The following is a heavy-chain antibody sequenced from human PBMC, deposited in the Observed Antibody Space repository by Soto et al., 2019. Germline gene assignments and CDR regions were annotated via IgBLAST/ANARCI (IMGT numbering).Heavy chain of an antibody. J-gene: IGHJ4*01. V-gene: IGHV4-30-4*01. CDR1: GGSISSGDYY. CDR2: IYYSGST. D-gene: IGHD1-1*01. CDR3: AKEDLERDYFDY. Sequence: SETLSLTCTVSGGSISSGDYYWSWIRQPPGKGLEWIGYIYYSGSTYYNPSLKSRVTISLDTSKNQFSLKLSSVTAEDTAVYYCAKEDLERDYFDYWGHGTLVTVSS.